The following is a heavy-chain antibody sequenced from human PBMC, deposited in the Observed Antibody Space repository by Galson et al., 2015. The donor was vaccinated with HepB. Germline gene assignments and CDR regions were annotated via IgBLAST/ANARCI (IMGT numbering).Heavy chain of an antibody. D-gene: IGHD4/OR15-4a*01. CDR1: SYTFTTNG. CDR2: ISANSGNT. J-gene: IGHJ4*02. CDR3: ARDRDYRFDY. V-gene: IGHV1-18*04. Sequence: SVKVSCKASSYTFTTNGISWVRQAPGLGLEWMGWISANSGNTKYAQNLQGRVTLTRDTSTSTAYLELRSLRSDDTAAYYCARDRDYRFDYWGQGTLVTVSS.